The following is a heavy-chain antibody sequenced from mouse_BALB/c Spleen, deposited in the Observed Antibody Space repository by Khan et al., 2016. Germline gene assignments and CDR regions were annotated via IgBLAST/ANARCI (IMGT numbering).Heavy chain of an antibody. Sequence: QVTLKESGPGILQPSQTLSLTCSFSGFSLSTSGMGVSWIRQPSGKGLEWLAHIYWDDDKRYNPSLQSRLTISKDTSSNQVFLKITRVDTADTATYYWAADDSFAYWGQGTLVTVSA. J-gene: IGHJ3*01. CDR3: AADDSFAY. D-gene: IGHD2-13*01. CDR1: GFSLSTSGMG. V-gene: IGHV8-12*01. CDR2: IYWDDDK.